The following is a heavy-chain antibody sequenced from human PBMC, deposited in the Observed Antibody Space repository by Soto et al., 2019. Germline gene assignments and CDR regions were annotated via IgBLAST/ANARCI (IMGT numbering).Heavy chain of an antibody. J-gene: IGHJ4*02. V-gene: IGHV1-69*06. CDR2: IIPIFGTA. CDR3: ARASPKRSLSVDRYYFDY. CDR1: GGTFSSYA. Sequence: QVQLVQSGAEVKKPGSSVKVSCKASGGTFSSYAISWVRQAPGQGLEWMGGIIPIFGTANYAQKFHGRVTITADKSTSTAYMELSSLRSEDTAVYYCARASPKRSLSVDRYYFDYWGQGTLVTVSS.